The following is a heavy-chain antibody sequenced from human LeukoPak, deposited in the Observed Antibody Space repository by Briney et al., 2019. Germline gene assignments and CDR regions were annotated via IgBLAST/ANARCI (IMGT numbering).Heavy chain of an antibody. Sequence: PGGSLRLSCAASGFTLSSYWMSWVRQAPGKGLEWVANIKQDGSEKYYVDSVKGRFTISRDNAKNSLYLQMNSLRAEDTAVYYRARDFYGDYALSAFDIWGQGTMVTVSS. D-gene: IGHD4-17*01. CDR2: IKQDGSEK. CDR3: ARDFYGDYALSAFDI. CDR1: GFTLSSYW. J-gene: IGHJ3*02. V-gene: IGHV3-7*01.